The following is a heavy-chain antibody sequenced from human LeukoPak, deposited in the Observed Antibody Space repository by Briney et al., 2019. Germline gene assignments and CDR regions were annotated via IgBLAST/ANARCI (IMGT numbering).Heavy chain of an antibody. V-gene: IGHV3-21*01. Sequence: GGSLRLSRAASGFTFSSYSMNWVRQAPGKGLEWVSSISSSSSYIYYADSVKGRFTISRDNAKNSLYLQMNSLRAEDTAMYYCAREAAAAGFDYWGQGTLVTVSS. CDR3: AREAAAAGFDY. D-gene: IGHD6-13*01. J-gene: IGHJ4*02. CDR2: ISSSSSYI. CDR1: GFTFSSYS.